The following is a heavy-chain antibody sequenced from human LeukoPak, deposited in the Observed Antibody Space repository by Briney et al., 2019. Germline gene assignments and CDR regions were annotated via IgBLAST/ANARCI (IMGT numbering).Heavy chain of an antibody. CDR2: VYSGVNT. D-gene: IGHD5-24*01. V-gene: IGHV3-53*01. CDR1: GFTFDDYA. CDR3: ARVMDYFDY. Sequence: GGSLRLSCAASGFTFDDYAMHWVRQAPGKSLEWVSVVYSGVNTYYADSVKGRFTISRDNSKNTLYLQMNSLRAEDTAVYYCARVMDYFDYWGQGTLVTVSS. J-gene: IGHJ4*02.